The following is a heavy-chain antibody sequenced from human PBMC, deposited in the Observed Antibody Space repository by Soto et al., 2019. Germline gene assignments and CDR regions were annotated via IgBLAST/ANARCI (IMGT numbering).Heavy chain of an antibody. D-gene: IGHD2-21*02. CDR1: GLTFNTSG. J-gene: IGHJ6*02. CDR2: ISYDGATQ. Sequence: QVQLVESGGGVVQPGASLRLSCEVSGLTFNTSGMHWVRQAPGKGLEWLAVISYDGATQYYGDTVKGRFTISRDNSKNTLFLHMGRLRAEDTAMYYCATKARVTNYLCYGMDVWGLGTTVTVSS. V-gene: IGHV3-30*03. CDR3: ATKARVTNYLCYGMDV.